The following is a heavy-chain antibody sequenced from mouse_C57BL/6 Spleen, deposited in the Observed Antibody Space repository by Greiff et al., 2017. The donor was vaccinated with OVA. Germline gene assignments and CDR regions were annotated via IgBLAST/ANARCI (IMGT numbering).Heavy chain of an antibody. CDR3: ARWDSSGYFDY. CDR2: IDPSDSYT. D-gene: IGHD3-2*02. V-gene: IGHV1-69*01. CDR1: GYTFTSYW. Sequence: QVQLQQPGAELVMPGASVKLSCKASGYTFTSYWMHWVKQRPGQGLEWIGEIDPSDSYTNYNQKFKGKSTLPVDKSSSTAYMQHSSLTSEDSAVYYCARWDSSGYFDYWGQGTTLTVSS. J-gene: IGHJ2*01.